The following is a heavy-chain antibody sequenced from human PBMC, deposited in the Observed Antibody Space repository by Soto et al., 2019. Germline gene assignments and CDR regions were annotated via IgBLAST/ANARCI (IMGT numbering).Heavy chain of an antibody. CDR3: ARHSPPAGQVLDY. J-gene: IGHJ4*02. V-gene: IGHV4-39*01. CDR2: IYYSGST. Sequence: SETLSLTCTVSGGSISSSSYYWGWIRQPPGKGLEWIGSIYYSGSTYYNPSLKSRVTISVDTSKNQFSLKLSSVTAADTAVYYCARHSPPAGQVLDYWGQGTLVTVSS. CDR1: GGSISSSSYY.